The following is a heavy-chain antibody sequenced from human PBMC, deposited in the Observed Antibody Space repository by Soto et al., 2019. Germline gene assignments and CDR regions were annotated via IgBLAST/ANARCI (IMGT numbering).Heavy chain of an antibody. J-gene: IGHJ6*02. CDR2: IKQDGSEK. CDR1: GFTFSSYW. Sequence: EVQLVESGGGLVQPGGSLRLSCAASGFTFSSYWMGWVRQAPGKGMEWVANIKQDGSEKYYVDSVKGRFTISRDNAKNSLYVQMNSLRAEDTAVYYCAREGVGSYYDYYYGMDVWGQGTTVTVSS. D-gene: IGHD1-26*01. CDR3: AREGVGSYYDYYYGMDV. V-gene: IGHV3-7*01.